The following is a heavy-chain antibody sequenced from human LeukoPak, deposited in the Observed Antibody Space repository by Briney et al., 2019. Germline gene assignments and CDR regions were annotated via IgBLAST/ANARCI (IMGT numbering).Heavy chain of an antibody. CDR1: GYTFTGYY. D-gene: IGHD2-15*01. CDR3: AIRCSGGSCYSGIHDY. J-gene: IGHJ4*02. V-gene: IGHV1-2*02. Sequence: GASVKVSCKASGYTFTGYYMHWVRQAPGQGLEWMGWINPNSGGTNYAQKFQGRVTMTRDTSISTAYMELSRLRSDDTAVYYRAIRCSGGSCYSGIHDYWGQGTLVTVSS. CDR2: INPNSGGT.